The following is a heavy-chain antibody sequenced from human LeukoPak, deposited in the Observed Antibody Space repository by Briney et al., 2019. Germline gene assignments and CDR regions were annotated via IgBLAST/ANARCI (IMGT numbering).Heavy chain of an antibody. V-gene: IGHV3-9*01. D-gene: IGHD2-21*02. J-gene: IGHJ3*02. CDR2: ISWNSGSI. CDR1: GFTFDDYA. Sequence: GGSLRLSCAASGFTFDDYAMHWVRQAPGKGLEWVSGISWNSGSIGYADSVKGRFTISRDNAKNSLYLQMNSLRAEDTAVYYCAKRMEYCGGDCYPGLAFDIWGQGTMVTVSS. CDR3: AKRMEYCGGDCYPGLAFDI.